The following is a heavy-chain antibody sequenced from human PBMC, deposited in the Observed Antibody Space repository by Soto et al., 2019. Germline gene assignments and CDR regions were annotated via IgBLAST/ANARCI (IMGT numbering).Heavy chain of an antibody. CDR3: ARDSVGIAASQDYYYYGMDV. J-gene: IGHJ6*02. D-gene: IGHD6-13*01. CDR2: IWYDGTNK. CDR1: GFTFSSYG. V-gene: IGHV3-33*01. Sequence: GGSLRLSCAASGFTFSSYGMHWVRQAPGKGLEWVAVIWYDGTNKYYADSVKGRFTISRDNSKNTRYLQMNSLRAEDTAVYYCARDSVGIAASQDYYYYGMDVWGQGTTVTVSS.